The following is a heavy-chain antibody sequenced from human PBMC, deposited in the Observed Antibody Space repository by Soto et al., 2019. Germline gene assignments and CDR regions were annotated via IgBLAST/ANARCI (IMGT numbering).Heavy chain of an antibody. CDR3: AKGVDAYYYYYYGMDV. D-gene: IGHD2-21*01. J-gene: IGHJ6*02. CDR1: GFTFSSYA. V-gene: IGHV3-23*01. Sequence: GGSLRLSCAASGFTFSSYAMSWVRQAPGKGLEWVSAISGSGDSTYYADSVKGRFTISRDNSKNTLYLQMNSLRAEDTAVYYCAKGVDAYYYYYYGMDVWGQGTTVTVS. CDR2: ISGSGDST.